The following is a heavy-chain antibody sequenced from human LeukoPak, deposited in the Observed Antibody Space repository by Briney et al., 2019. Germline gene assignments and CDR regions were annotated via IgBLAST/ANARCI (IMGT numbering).Heavy chain of an antibody. CDR3: ARDYCSGGTCYSFSFHYFDS. J-gene: IGHJ4*02. CDR1: GDTFTSCG. CDR2: ISGYNGNT. D-gene: IGHD2-15*01. V-gene: IGHV1-18*04. Sequence: ASVKVSCKASGDTFTSCGISWVRQAPGQGLEWMGWISGYNGNTKYAQRLQDRVTMTTDTSTSTAYMELRGLRSDDTAVYYCARDYCSGGTCYSFSFHYFDSWGQGTLVTVSS.